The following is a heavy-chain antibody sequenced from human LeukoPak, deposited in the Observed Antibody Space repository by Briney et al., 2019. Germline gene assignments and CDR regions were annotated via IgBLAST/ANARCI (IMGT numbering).Heavy chain of an antibody. CDR1: GYTFNNYW. CDR2: IFPDASDV. J-gene: IGHJ2*01. CDR3: ARREDWYFDL. V-gene: IGHV5-51*01. Sequence: GESLKISCAASGYTFNNYWIGWVRQMPGKGLEWMGNIFPDASDVTYSPSFLGQVTLSADKSISTAYLHWSSLKASDTAIYYCARREDWYFDLWGRGTLVTVSS.